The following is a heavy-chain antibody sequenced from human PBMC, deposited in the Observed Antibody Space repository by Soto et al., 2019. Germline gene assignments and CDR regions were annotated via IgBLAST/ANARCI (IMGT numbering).Heavy chain of an antibody. CDR1: GRSFSVCY. CDR2: INHSGST. D-gene: IGHD3-10*01. Sequence: XXTLSLTCAVSGRSFSVCYWSWIRQPPGKGLEWIGEINHSGSTNYNPSLKSRVTISVDTSKNQFSPKLSSVTAADTAVYYCARVGSLDYWGQGTLVTVSS. CDR3: ARVGSLDY. V-gene: IGHV4-34*01. J-gene: IGHJ4*02.